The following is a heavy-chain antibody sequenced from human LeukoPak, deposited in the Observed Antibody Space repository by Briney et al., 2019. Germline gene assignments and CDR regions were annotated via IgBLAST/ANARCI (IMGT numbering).Heavy chain of an antibody. V-gene: IGHV4-4*02. CDR1: GGSISSSNW. D-gene: IGHD6-13*01. CDR2: IYHSGST. Sequence: SSETLSLTCAVSGGSISSSNWWSWVRPPPGKGLEWIGEIYHSGSTNYNPSLKSRVTISVDTSKNQFSLQLTSVTAADTAVYYCARAYSSSWYFNWFDPWGQGTLVTVSS. J-gene: IGHJ5*02. CDR3: ARAYSSSWYFNWFDP.